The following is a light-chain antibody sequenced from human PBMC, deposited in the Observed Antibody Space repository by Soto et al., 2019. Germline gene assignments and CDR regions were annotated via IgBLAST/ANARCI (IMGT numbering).Light chain of an antibody. V-gene: IGKV1-5*01. CDR3: QQYNSRLVT. J-gene: IGKJ4*01. CDR1: QSISTW. Sequence: DIQMTQSPSTLSASVGDRVTITCRASQSISTWLAWYQQKAGKAPKLLIYGASILETGVPSRFSGSGSGTEFTLTISSLQPDDFATYYCQQYNSRLVTFGGGTKVEIK. CDR2: GAS.